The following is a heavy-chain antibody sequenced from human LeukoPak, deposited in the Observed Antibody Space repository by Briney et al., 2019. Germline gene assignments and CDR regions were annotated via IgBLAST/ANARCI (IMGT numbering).Heavy chain of an antibody. V-gene: IGHV3-23*01. CDR1: GFTFSNYA. Sequence: QSGGSLRLSCAASGFTFSNYAMTWVRQAPGKGLEWVSSISGSGGSTYYADSVKGRFTISRDNSKNTLYLQMNSLRAEDTAVYYCAKEGAVVVPAATLWTYDFWSGSYLDYWGQGTLVTVSS. CDR3: AKEGAVVVPAATLWTYDFWSGSYLDY. D-gene: IGHD2-2*01. J-gene: IGHJ4*02. CDR2: ISGSGGST.